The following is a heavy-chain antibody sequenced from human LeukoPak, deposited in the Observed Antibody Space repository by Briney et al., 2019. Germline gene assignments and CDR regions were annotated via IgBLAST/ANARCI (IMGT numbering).Heavy chain of an antibody. CDR2: ISGSGGST. Sequence: QAGGSLRLSCAASGFTFSSYAMSWVRQAPGKGLEGVSDISGSGGSTYYADSVKGRFTISRDNSKNTLYLQMNSLRAEDTPVYYCARDQDRSNGAFDIWGQGTMVTVSS. J-gene: IGHJ3*02. D-gene: IGHD1-14*01. V-gene: IGHV3-23*01. CDR3: ARDQDRSNGAFDI. CDR1: GFTFSSYA.